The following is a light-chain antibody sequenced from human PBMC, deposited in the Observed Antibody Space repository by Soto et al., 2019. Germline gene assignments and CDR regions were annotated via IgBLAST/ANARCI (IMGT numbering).Light chain of an antibody. CDR1: QSVSSN. CDR2: GAS. V-gene: IGKV3-15*01. CDR3: QQYNNWPPART. Sequence: EIMMTQSPATLSVSPGERATLSCRASQSVSSNLAWYQQKPGQAPRLLFYGASTRATGIPARFSGSGSGTEFTLTISSLQSEDFAVYYCQQYNNWPPARTFGQGTKVEIK. J-gene: IGKJ1*01.